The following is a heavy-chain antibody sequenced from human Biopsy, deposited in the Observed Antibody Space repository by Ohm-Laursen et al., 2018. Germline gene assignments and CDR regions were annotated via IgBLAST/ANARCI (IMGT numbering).Heavy chain of an antibody. V-gene: IGHV1-69*04. J-gene: IGHJ6*02. CDR3: ARGGSGSGYYGMDV. Sequence: SSVKVSCKASVDTFSRSAFFWVRQAPGQGLVYLGRIIPIVGITNHAQTFQGRITLTADKSTFMVYMELSRLRSHDTAIYYCARGGSGSGYYGMDVWGQGATVSVSS. D-gene: IGHD3-10*01. CDR1: VDTFSRSA. CDR2: IIPIVGIT.